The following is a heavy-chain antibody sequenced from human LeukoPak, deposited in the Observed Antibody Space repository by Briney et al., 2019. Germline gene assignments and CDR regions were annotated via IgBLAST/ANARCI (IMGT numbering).Heavy chain of an antibody. CDR1: GYTFTGYY. CDR3: ARASTASKKNYYDSSGYSSY. D-gene: IGHD3-22*01. V-gene: IGHV1-2*02. CDR2: INPNSGGT. Sequence: GASVKVSCKASGYTFTGYYMHWVRQAPGQGLEWMGWINPNSGGTNYAQKFQGRVTMTRDTSISTAYMELSRLRSDGTAVYYCARASTASKKNYYDSSGYSSYWGQGTLVTVSS. J-gene: IGHJ4*02.